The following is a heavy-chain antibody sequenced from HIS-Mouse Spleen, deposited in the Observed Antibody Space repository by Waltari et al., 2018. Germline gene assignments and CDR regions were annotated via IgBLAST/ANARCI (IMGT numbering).Heavy chain of an antibody. Sequence: QLQLQESGPGLVKPSETLPLTCPVPVGPTSSSSYYWAWIGQPPGKGLEWIGSIYYSGSTYYNPSLKSRVTISVDTSKNQFSLKLSSVTAADTAVYYCAREIPYSSSWYDWYFDLWGRGTLVTVSS. D-gene: IGHD6-13*01. CDR3: AREIPYSSSWYDWYFDL. CDR1: VGPTSSSSYY. V-gene: IGHV4-39*07. J-gene: IGHJ2*01. CDR2: IYYSGST.